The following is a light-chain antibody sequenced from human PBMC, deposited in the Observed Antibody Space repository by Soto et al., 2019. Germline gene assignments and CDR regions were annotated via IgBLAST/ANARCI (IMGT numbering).Light chain of an antibody. CDR3: ASWDDSLTGFV. Sequence: QSVLIQPASASGTPGQTVTISCSGSSSNIGGNFVSWFLLLPGSAPKLLVYRNDQCPSGVPGRFSGSKSGTSASLAINWLRSEDEADYYCASWDDSLTGFVFGTGTKVTVL. J-gene: IGLJ1*01. V-gene: IGLV1-47*01. CDR2: RND. CDR1: SSNIGGNF.